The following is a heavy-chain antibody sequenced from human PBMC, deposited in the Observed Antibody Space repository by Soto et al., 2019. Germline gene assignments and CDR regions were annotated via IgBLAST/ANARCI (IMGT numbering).Heavy chain of an antibody. J-gene: IGHJ6*03. V-gene: IGHV3-7*01. CDR1: GFTFSSYW. D-gene: IGHD2-15*01. Sequence: GGSLRLSCAASGFTFSSYWMSWVRQAPGKGLEWVANIKQDGSEKYYVDSVKGRFTISRDNAKNSLYLQMNSLRAEDTAVYYCARKGYCSGGSCGHYYYYYMDVWGKGTTVTVSS. CDR2: IKQDGSEK. CDR3: ARKGYCSGGSCGHYYYYYMDV.